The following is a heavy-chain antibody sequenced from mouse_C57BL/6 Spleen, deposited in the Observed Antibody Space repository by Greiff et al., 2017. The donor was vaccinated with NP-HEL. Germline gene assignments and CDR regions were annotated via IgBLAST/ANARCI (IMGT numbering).Heavy chain of an antibody. J-gene: IGHJ2*01. CDR1: GYTFTSYW. CDR2: IDPSDSET. V-gene: IGHV1-52*01. Sequence: QVQLQQPGAELVRPGSSVKLSCKASGYTFTSYWMHWVKQRPIQGLEWIGNIDPSDSETHYNQKFKDKATLTVDKSSSTAYMQLSSLTSEDSAVYYCAREGYYYGSRGAHYFDYWGQGTTLTVSS. D-gene: IGHD1-1*01. CDR3: AREGYYYGSRGAHYFDY.